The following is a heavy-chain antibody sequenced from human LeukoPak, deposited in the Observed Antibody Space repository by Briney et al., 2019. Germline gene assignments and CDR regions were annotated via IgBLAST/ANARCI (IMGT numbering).Heavy chain of an antibody. D-gene: IGHD3-3*01. Sequence: GGSLRLSCAASGFTFDDYGMSWVRQAPGKGLEWVSGINWNGGSTGYADSVKGRFTISRDNAKNSLYLQMNSLRAEDTALYYCARDSTAFGVVRSSDYWGQGTLVTVSS. CDR3: ARDSTAFGVVRSSDY. CDR1: GFTFDDYG. CDR2: INWNGGST. V-gene: IGHV3-20*04. J-gene: IGHJ4*02.